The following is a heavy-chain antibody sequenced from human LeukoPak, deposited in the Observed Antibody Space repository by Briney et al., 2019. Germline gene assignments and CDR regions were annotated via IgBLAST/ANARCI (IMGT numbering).Heavy chain of an antibody. J-gene: IGHJ5*02. V-gene: IGHV4-34*01. D-gene: IGHD3-10*01. Sequence: SETLSLTCAVYGGSFSGYYWSWIRQPPGKGLEWIGEINHSGSTDYNPSLKSRVTISVDTSKNQFSLKLSSVTAADTAVYYCARGYYGSGSYHWFDPWGQGTLVTVSS. CDR3: ARGYYGSGSYHWFDP. CDR2: INHSGST. CDR1: GGSFSGYY.